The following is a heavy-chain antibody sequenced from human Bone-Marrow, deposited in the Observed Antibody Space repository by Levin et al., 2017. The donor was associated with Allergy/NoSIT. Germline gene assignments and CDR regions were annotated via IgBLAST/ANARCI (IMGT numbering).Heavy chain of an antibody. D-gene: IGHD2-21*02. V-gene: IGHV1-2*02. CDR3: ARVASCGGDCPNTRFDP. Sequence: ASVKVSCKASGYTFTDFYIHWVRQAPGRGLEWMGWINPNSGDTNYAQKFQGRVTMTSDTSITTAYMEVGRLTSDDTAVYYCARVASCGGDCPNTRFDPWGKGTPVTVSS. CDR2: INPNSGDT. J-gene: IGHJ5*02. CDR1: GYTFTDFY.